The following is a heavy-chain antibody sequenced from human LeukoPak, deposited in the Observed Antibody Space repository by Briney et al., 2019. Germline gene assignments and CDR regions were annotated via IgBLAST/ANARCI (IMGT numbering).Heavy chain of an antibody. CDR2: ISPRNGNP. Sequence: GASVKVSCKASGYTFTSYGLTWVRQAPGQGLEWVGWISPRNGNPSYAQRLQGRATLTTDTASSTAYMEVRSLRSDDTAIYFCASGPARALWANFDYWGQGTLVTVSS. V-gene: IGHV1-18*01. D-gene: IGHD2-2*01. CDR1: GYTFTSYG. CDR3: ASGPARALWANFDY. J-gene: IGHJ4*02.